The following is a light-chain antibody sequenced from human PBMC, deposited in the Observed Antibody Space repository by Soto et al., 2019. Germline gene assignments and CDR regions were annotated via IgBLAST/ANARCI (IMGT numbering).Light chain of an antibody. CDR3: QQRSAWPFT. J-gene: IGKJ4*01. Sequence: DIQVTQHPSSLSASVGDRVTITCRASQGIKNYLAWYQQKPGETPKLLIYAASTLESGIPPRFSGSGSGTDFTLTINNLQPEDVATYYCQQRSAWPFTFGGGTSVLIK. CDR2: AAS. CDR1: QGIKNY. V-gene: IGKV1-27*01.